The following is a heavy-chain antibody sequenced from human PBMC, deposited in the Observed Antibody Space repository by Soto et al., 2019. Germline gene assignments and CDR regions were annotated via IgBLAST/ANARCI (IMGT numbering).Heavy chain of an antibody. V-gene: IGHV3-21*01. CDR1: GFTFSSYS. J-gene: IGHJ4*02. Sequence: EVQLVESGGGLVKPGESLRLSCAASGFTFSSYSMNWARQAPGKGLEWVSSISSSSSYIYYADSVKGRFTISRDNAKNSLYLQMNSLRAEDTAVYYCASGAYYYDSSGYYYYWGQGTLVTVSS. D-gene: IGHD3-22*01. CDR3: ASGAYYYDSSGYYYY. CDR2: ISSSSSYI.